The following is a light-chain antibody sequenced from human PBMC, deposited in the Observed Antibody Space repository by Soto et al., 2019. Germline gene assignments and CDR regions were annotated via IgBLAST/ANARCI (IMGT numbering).Light chain of an antibody. CDR2: DAS. J-gene: IGKJ1*01. CDR3: QEYTTLSRT. CDR1: QSISSW. V-gene: IGKV1-5*01. Sequence: IHMTQSPSTLSASVGDRVTITCRASQSISSWLAWYQQKPGKAPKVLIRDASTLESGVPSRFSGGGSGTEFTLTITSLQPDDFATYYCQEYTTLSRTFGQGTKV.